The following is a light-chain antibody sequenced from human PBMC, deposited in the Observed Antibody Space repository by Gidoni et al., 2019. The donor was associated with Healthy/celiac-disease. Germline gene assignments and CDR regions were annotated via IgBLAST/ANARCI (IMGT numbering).Light chain of an antibody. Sequence: DIKLTRSPSFLSASVGARVTITCRASQGISSYLAWYQQKPGKAPKLLIYAASTLQSGVPSRFSCSGSGTEFTLTISSLQPEDFATYYCQQLNSYPPRYTFGQGTKLEIK. CDR2: AAS. CDR3: QQLNSYPPRYT. J-gene: IGKJ2*01. CDR1: QGISSY. V-gene: IGKV1-9*01.